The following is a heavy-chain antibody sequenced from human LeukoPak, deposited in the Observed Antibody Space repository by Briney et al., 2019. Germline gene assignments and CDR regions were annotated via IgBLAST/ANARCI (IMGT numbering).Heavy chain of an antibody. CDR3: AAAPYDSSGYYAFDI. CDR1: GYTFTGYY. V-gene: IGHV1-2*02. Sequence: ASVKVSCKASGYTFTGYYMHWVRQAPGQGLEWMGWINPNSGGTNYAQKFQGRVTMTRDTSISTAYMELSRLRSDDTAVYYCAAAPYDSSGYYAFDIWGQGTMVTVSS. CDR2: INPNSGGT. J-gene: IGHJ3*02. D-gene: IGHD3-22*01.